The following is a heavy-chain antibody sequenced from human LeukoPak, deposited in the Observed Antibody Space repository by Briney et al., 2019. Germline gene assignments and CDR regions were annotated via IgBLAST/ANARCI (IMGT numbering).Heavy chain of an antibody. V-gene: IGHV1-24*01. CDR3: ATALPPFRSPDFDY. CDR1: GYTLTELS. D-gene: IGHD2/OR15-2a*01. J-gene: IGHJ4*02. CDR2: FDPEDGET. Sequence: ASVKVSCKVSGYTLTELSMHWVRQAPGKGLEWMGGFDPEDGETIYAQKFQGRVTMTEDTSTDTAYMELSSLRSEDTAVYYCATALPPFRSPDFDYWGQGTLVTVSS.